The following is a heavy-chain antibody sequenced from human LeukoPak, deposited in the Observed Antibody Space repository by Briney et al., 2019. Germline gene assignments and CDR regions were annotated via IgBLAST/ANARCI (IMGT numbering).Heavy chain of an antibody. V-gene: IGHV3-23*01. Sequence: GGSLRLSCAASGFTFSSYAMSWVRQAPGKGLERVSAISRSGGSTYYADSVKGRFTISRDNSKNTLFVQMDSLRAEDTAVYYCARGGTTGTTTPTEDAFDLWGQGTMVTVSS. D-gene: IGHD1-1*01. CDR1: GFTFSSYA. CDR2: ISRSGGST. CDR3: ARGGTTGTTTPTEDAFDL. J-gene: IGHJ3*01.